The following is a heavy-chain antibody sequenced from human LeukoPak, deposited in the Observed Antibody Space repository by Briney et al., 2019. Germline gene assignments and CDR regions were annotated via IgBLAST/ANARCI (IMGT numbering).Heavy chain of an antibody. CDR1: GFTSSAAA. Sequence: GGSLRLSCAASGFTSSAAALHWVRQASGKGLECVGRIRSTANGYATAYAASVKGRFTISRDDSKNTAYLQMDRLKTEDTAVYCCTGNYYGSGSYADFGYWGQGTLVTVSS. CDR3: TGNYYGSGSYADFGY. J-gene: IGHJ4*02. CDR2: IRSTANGYAT. V-gene: IGHV3-73*01. D-gene: IGHD3-10*01.